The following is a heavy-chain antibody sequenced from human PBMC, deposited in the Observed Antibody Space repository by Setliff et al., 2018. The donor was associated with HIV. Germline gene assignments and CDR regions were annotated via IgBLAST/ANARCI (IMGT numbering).Heavy chain of an antibody. CDR2: IYYSGST. J-gene: IGHJ6*03. D-gene: IGHD1-7*01. Sequence: SETLSLTCTVSGGSISSRSYYWGWIRQPPGKGLEWIGSIYYSGSTDYDPSLKSRVTISVDTPKNQFSLKLSSVTAADTAVYYCARVGGTTWGVYYYYYYMDVWGKGTTVTVSS. CDR1: GGSISSRSYY. CDR3: ARVGGTTWGVYYYYYYMDV. V-gene: IGHV4-39*01.